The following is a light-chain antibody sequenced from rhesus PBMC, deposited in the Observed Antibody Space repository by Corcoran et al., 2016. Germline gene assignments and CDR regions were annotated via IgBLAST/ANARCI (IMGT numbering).Light chain of an antibody. V-gene: IGKV1-69*01. CDR1: QGISNW. J-gene: IGKJ3*01. Sequence: DIKMTQSPSSLSASVGDRVTITCRASQGISNWLAWYQQKPGKAPKLLFYRASNLKTGVPSRFRGRGSWTDFTLTLSSLQPEDIASYYIHRHDNSPITFGPGTKLDIK. CDR2: RAS. CDR3: HRHDNSPIT.